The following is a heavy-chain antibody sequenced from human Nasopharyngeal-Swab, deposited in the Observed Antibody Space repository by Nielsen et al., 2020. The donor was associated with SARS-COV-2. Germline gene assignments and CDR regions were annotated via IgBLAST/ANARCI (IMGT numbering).Heavy chain of an antibody. J-gene: IGHJ4*02. CDR3: ARVGQLGFSYLDY. CDR2: ITGISSTI. CDR1: GFTFSNYE. Sequence: GESLKISYAASGFTFSNYEMNWVRQAPGKGLEWVSYITGISSTIYYADSVRGRFTISRDNAKNSLYLQMNSLRAEDTAVYYCARVGQLGFSYLDYWGQGTLVTVSS. V-gene: IGHV3-48*03. D-gene: IGHD6-6*01.